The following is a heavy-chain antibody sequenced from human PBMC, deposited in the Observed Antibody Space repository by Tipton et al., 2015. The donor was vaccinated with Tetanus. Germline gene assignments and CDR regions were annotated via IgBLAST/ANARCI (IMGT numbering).Heavy chain of an antibody. CDR2: IYYSGST. V-gene: IGHV4-59*08. CDR3: ARRDYSDSSVDN. CDR1: GGSISSYY. D-gene: IGHD3-22*01. Sequence: TLSLTCTVSGGSISSYYWSWIRQPPGKGLEWIGYIYYSGSTYYNPSLKSRVTIYVDTSKKQFSLRLSSVTAADTAVYYCARRDYSDSSVDNWGQGTLVTVSS. J-gene: IGHJ4*02.